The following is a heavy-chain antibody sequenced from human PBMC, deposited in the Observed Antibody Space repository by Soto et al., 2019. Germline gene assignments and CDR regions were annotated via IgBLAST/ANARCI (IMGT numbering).Heavy chain of an antibody. D-gene: IGHD6-19*01. CDR2: ISSSSSTI. Sequence: GESLKISCAASGFTFSSYSMNWVRQAPGKGLEWVSYISSSSSTIYYADSVKGRFTISRDNAKNSLYLQMNSLRAEDTAVYYCARELTGYSSGWYMNYWGQGTLVTVSS. CDR1: GFTFSSYS. J-gene: IGHJ4*02. CDR3: ARELTGYSSGWYMNY. V-gene: IGHV3-48*01.